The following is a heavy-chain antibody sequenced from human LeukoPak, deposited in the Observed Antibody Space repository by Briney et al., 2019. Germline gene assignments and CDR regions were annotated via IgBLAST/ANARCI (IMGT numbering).Heavy chain of an antibody. CDR1: GYTFTGYY. D-gene: IGHD5-18*01. V-gene: IGHV1-2*02. J-gene: IGHJ4*02. Sequence: ASVKVSCKASGYTFTGYYMHWVRQAPGQGLEWMGCINPNSGGTNYAQKFQGRVTMTRDTSISTAYMELSRLRSDDTAVYYCARDWRSGYSYGYHHYWGQGTLVTVSS. CDR2: INPNSGGT. CDR3: ARDWRSGYSYGYHHY.